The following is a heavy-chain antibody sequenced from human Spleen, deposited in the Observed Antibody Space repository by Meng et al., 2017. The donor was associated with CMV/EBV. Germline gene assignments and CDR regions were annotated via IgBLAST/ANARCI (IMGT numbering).Heavy chain of an antibody. CDR2: ISYDGSNK. Sequence: RLSCAASGFTFSSYAMHWVRQAPGKGLEWVAVISYDGSNKYYADSVKGRFTISRDNSKNTLYLQMNSLRAEDTAVYYCARGRREWGYWGQGTLVTVSS. CDR1: GFTFSSYA. D-gene: IGHD3-16*01. V-gene: IGHV3-30*04. J-gene: IGHJ4*02. CDR3: ARGRREWGY.